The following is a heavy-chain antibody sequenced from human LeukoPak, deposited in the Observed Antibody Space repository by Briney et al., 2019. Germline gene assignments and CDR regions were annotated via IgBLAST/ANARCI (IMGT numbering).Heavy chain of an antibody. CDR3: ARDLHWESCDRSTCSGLYYFDY. J-gene: IGHJ4*02. Sequence: RASVKVSCKASGYTFTSYGISWVRQAPGQGLEWMGWISAYNGNTNYAQKLQGRVTMTTDTSTSTAYMELRSLRSDDTAVYYCARDLHWESCDRSTCSGLYYFDYWGQGTLVTVSP. V-gene: IGHV1-18*01. D-gene: IGHD3-16*01. CDR1: GYTFTSYG. CDR2: ISAYNGNT.